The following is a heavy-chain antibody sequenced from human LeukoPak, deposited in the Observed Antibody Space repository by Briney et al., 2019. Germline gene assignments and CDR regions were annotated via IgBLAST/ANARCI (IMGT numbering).Heavy chain of an antibody. CDR3: ARRQGCSSTSCPPDS. J-gene: IGHJ4*02. CDR2: IYPGDSDT. V-gene: IGHV5-51*01. D-gene: IGHD2-2*01. CDR1: GYRFTTYW. Sequence: GEALKISFRGSGYRFTTYWIGWVRPMAGKGVEGRGIIYPGDSDTRYSPSFQRQVTMSADTSINTASLQWSSLKASDTAMYYCARRQGCSSTSCPPDSWGQGTLVTVSS.